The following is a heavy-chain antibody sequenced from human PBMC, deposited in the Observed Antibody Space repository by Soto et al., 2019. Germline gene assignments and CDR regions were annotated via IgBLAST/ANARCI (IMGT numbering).Heavy chain of an antibody. CDR1: GFTFSSYG. J-gene: IGHJ6*02. CDR3: ARGTVEILYYYYGMDV. Sequence: QVQLVESGGGVVQPGRSLRLSCAASGFTFSSYGMHWVRQAPGKGLEWVAVICYDGSNKYYADSVKGRFTISRDNSKNTLYLQMNSLRAEDTAVYYCARGTVEILYYYYGMDVWGQGTTVTVSS. V-gene: IGHV3-33*01. CDR2: ICYDGSNK.